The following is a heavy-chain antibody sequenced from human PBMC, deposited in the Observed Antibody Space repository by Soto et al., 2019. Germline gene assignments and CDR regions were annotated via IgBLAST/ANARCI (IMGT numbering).Heavy chain of an antibody. CDR3: ARIWHDSSGFYYSFDQ. J-gene: IGHJ4*02. CDR2: IYYSGTT. V-gene: IGHV4-39*01. Sequence: QLQLQESGPGLVKPSETLSLTCTVSGGSISNRDYYWGWIRQPPGKGLEWSGSIYYSGTTFFNPSLKSRVTMSVDTSKNQFSLRLNSVTAADTSLYYCARIWHDSSGFYYSFDQWGKGTLVTVSS. CDR1: GGSISNRDYY. D-gene: IGHD3-22*01.